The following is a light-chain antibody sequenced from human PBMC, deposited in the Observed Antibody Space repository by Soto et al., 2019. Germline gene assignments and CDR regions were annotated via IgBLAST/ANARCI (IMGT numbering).Light chain of an antibody. CDR2: AAS. CDR3: QQTYNTPWT. J-gene: IGKJ1*01. CDR1: PSTSTY. V-gene: IGKV1-39*01. Sequence: DIPMTQSPSSLSASVGDRVTITCRASPSTSTYLNWYHQKPGKAPKLLIYAASSLQSGVPSRFSGSGSGTDFALTISSLQPEDFATYDCQQTYNTPWTFGQGTKVEIE.